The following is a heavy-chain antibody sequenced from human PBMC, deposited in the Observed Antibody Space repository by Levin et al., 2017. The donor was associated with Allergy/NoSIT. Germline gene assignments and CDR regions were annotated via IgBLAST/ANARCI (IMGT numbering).Heavy chain of an antibody. Sequence: GASVKVSCKASGYTFTSYDINWVRQATGQGLEWMGWMNPNSGNTGYAQKFQGRVTMTRNTSISTAYMELSSLRSEDTAVYYCAKFIAVAGMVPDYWGQGTLVTVSS. D-gene: IGHD6-19*01. CDR1: GYTFTSYD. J-gene: IGHJ4*02. CDR2: MNPNSGNT. CDR3: AKFIAVAGMVPDY. V-gene: IGHV1-8*01.